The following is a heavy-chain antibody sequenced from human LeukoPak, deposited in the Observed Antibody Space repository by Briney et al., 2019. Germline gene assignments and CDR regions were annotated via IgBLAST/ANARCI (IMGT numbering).Heavy chain of an antibody. Sequence: PGGSLRLSCAASGFTFSDYYMSWIRQAPGKGLEWVSYISSSGSTIYYADSVKGRFTISRDNSKNTLSLQMNSLRAEDTTVYYCAKDPLTGYSRTGGGYWGQGTLVTVSS. D-gene: IGHD6-13*01. CDR3: AKDPLTGYSRTGGGY. J-gene: IGHJ4*02. V-gene: IGHV3-11*01. CDR1: GFTFSDYY. CDR2: ISSSGSTI.